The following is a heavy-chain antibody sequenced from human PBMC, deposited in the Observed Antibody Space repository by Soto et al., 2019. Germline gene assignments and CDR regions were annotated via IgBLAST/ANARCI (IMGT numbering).Heavy chain of an antibody. Sequence: PGGSLRLSCAASGFTFSSYWMHWVRQAPGKGLVWVSRINSDGSSTSYADSVKGRFTISRDNAKNTLYLQMNSLRAEDTAVYYCARDDSSGYYNDLFDYWGQGTLVTVSS. V-gene: IGHV3-74*01. CDR3: ARDDSSGYYNDLFDY. CDR1: GFTFSSYW. D-gene: IGHD3-22*01. CDR2: INSDGSST. J-gene: IGHJ4*02.